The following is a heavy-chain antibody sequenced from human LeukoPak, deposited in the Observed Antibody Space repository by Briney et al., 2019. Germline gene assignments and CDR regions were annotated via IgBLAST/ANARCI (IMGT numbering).Heavy chain of an antibody. CDR2: IFPSGGEI. CDR1: GFTFSTFA. D-gene: IGHD3-9*01. CDR3: ARGLPSYDMGLDY. Sequence: PGGSLRLSCAASGFTFSTFAMIWVRQPPGKGLEWVSSIFPSGGEIHYADSVRGRFTISRDNSKSTLSLQMNSLRAEDTAVYYCARGLPSYDMGLDYWGQGTLVTVSS. J-gene: IGHJ4*02. V-gene: IGHV3-23*01.